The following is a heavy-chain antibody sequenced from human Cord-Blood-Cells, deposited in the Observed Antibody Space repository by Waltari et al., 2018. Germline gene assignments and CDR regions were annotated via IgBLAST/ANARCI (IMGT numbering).Heavy chain of an antibody. CDR2: ISYDGSNK. CDR1: GFTFSSYG. D-gene: IGHD1-20*01. CDR3: AKDEADNWNDGAFDY. J-gene: IGHJ4*02. V-gene: IGHV3-30*18. Sequence: QVQLVESGGGVVQPGRSLRLSCAASGFTFSSYGMHWVRQAPGKGLEWVAVISYDGSNKYYADSVKGRFTISRDNSKNTLYLQMNSLRAEDTAVYYCAKDEADNWNDGAFDYWGQGTLVTVSS.